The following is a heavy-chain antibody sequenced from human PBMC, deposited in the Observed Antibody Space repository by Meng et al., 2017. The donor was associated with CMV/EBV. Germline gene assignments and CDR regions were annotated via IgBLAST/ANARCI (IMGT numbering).Heavy chain of an antibody. CDR2: IYYSGST. J-gene: IGHJ6*02. D-gene: IGHD2-2*03. V-gene: IGHV4-61*01. CDR3: ARDGYCSSTSCPARYYYYYGMDV. CDR1: GGSVSSGSYY. Sequence: SETLSLTCTVSGGSVSSGSYYWSWIRQPPGKGLEWIGYIYYSGSTNYNPSLKSRVTISVDTSKNQFSLKLSSVTAADTAVYYCARDGYCSSTSCPARYYYYYGMDVWGQGTTVTVSS.